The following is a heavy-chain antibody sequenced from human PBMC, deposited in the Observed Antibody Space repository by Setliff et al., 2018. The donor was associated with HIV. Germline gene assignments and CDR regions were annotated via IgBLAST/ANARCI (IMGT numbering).Heavy chain of an antibody. V-gene: IGHV1-46*01. D-gene: IGHD6-6*01. CDR2: INPSSGST. Sequence: ASVKVSCKASGYTFTSYYMHWVRQAPGQGLEWMGIINPSSGSTTYAQKFQGRVTMTRDTSTSTVYMELSSMRSEDTAVYYCARDPAPSSSASYFQHWGQGTPVTVSS. CDR1: GYTFTSYY. J-gene: IGHJ1*01. CDR3: ARDPAPSSSASYFQH.